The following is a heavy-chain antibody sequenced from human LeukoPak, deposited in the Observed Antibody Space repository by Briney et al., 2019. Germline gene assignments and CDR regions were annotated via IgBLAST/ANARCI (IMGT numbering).Heavy chain of an antibody. J-gene: IGHJ4*02. Sequence: SETLSLTCTVSGVSISSYYWNWIRQPPGKGLEWIGYIYYSGSTNYNPSLKSRVTISVDTSKNQFSLKLSSVTAADTAVYYCARASGITGTNFDYWGQGTLVTVSS. V-gene: IGHV4-59*01. CDR3: ARASGITGTNFDY. D-gene: IGHD1-7*01. CDR2: IYYSGST. CDR1: GVSISSYY.